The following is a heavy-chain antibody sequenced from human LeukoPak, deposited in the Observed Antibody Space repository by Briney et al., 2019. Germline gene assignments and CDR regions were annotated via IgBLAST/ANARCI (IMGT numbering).Heavy chain of an antibody. D-gene: IGHD5-24*01. V-gene: IGHV4-38-2*01. CDR3: ARRRDGSTPRYYFDG. CDR2: IYHSGST. CDR1: GYSISSGYY. Sequence: SETLSLTCAVSGYSISSGYYWGGIRQPPGKGLEWIGSIYHSGSTYYNPSLKSRVTISVDTSKNQFSLKLSSVTAAHTAVYSCARRRDGSTPRYYFDGGGEGTLV. J-gene: IGHJ4*02.